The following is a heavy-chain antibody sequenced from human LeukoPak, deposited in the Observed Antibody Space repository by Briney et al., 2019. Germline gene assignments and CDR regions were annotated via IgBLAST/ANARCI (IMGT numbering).Heavy chain of an antibody. CDR2: ISSSSSYI. CDR1: GFTFSSYS. V-gene: IGHV3-21*01. D-gene: IGHD2-2*01. J-gene: IGHJ6*03. Sequence: GGSLRLSCAASGFTFSSYSMNWVRQAPGKGLEWVSSISSSSSYIYYADSVKGRFTISRDNAKNSLYLQMNSLRAEDTAVYYCSSTGDPYYYYYYMDVWGKGTTVTVSS. CDR3: SSTGDPYYYYYYMDV.